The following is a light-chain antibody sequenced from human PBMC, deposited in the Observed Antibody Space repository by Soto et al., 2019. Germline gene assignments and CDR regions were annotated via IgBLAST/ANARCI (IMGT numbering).Light chain of an antibody. Sequence: QSALTQPPSASGSPGQSVTLSCTGTSSDVGGYNYVSWYQQHPGKAPKLMIYEVSKRPSGVPDRFSGSKSGNTASLTVSGLQVEDEEDYYCSSYAGSNNLVFGGGTKLTVL. CDR3: SSYAGSNNLV. CDR1: SSDVGGYNY. J-gene: IGLJ2*01. V-gene: IGLV2-8*01. CDR2: EVS.